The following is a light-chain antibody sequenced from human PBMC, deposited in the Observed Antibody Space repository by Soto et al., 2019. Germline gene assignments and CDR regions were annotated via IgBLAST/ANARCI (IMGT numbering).Light chain of an antibody. Sequence: EIVMTQSPATLYVSPGEKATLSCRASQSVSNNLVWYQQKPGQAPRLLIYGASTRATGIPARFSGSGSGTEFTLTISSLQSEDFAIYYCQQYNNWPRTFGQGTKVEIK. CDR2: GAS. CDR1: QSVSNN. J-gene: IGKJ1*01. CDR3: QQYNNWPRT. V-gene: IGKV3-15*01.